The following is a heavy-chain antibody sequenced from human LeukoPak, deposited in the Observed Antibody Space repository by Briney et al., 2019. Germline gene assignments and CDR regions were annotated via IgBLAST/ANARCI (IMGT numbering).Heavy chain of an antibody. CDR1: GLSRRTSGVG. CDR2: IEWYDDK. Sequence: SGPTLRHSTAPPTLTCTFSGLSRRTSGVGVGWMRQSPVKALEWIALIEWYDDKRYTPSLESRLTITKDTSKDQVVLRMTNMDPVDTATYYCAHSGGFTIFEYRYYFDYWGQGTLVTVSS. CDR3: AHSGGFTIFEYRYYFDY. V-gene: IGHV2-5*01. D-gene: IGHD3-9*01. J-gene: IGHJ4*02.